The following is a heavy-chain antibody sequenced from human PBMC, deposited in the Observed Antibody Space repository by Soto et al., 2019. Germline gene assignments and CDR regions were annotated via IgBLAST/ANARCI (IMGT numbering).Heavy chain of an antibody. Sequence: ESGGGVVQPGRSLRLSCAASGFTFSSYAMHWVRQAPGKGLEWVAVISYDGSNKYYADSVKGRFTISRDNSKNTLYLQMNSLRAEDTAVYYCARGRTRLYCSGGSCYSFDYWGQGTLVTVSS. CDR3: ARGRTRLYCSGGSCYSFDY. J-gene: IGHJ4*02. D-gene: IGHD2-15*01. CDR2: ISYDGSNK. CDR1: GFTFSSYA. V-gene: IGHV3-30-3*01.